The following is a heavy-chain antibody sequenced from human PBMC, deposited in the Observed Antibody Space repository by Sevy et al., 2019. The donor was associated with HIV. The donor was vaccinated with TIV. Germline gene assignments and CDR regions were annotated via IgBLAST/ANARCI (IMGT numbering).Heavy chain of an antibody. J-gene: IGHJ6*02. V-gene: IGHV3-21*01. CDR3: ARDLVIPATTDYFYYGMDV. D-gene: IGHD2-15*01. CDR2: CSSSSTYI. CDR1: GFTIRTYN. Sequence: GGSLRLSCAASGFTIRTYNMNWVRQAPEKGLEWVSCCSSSSTYIYYADSVKGRFTISRDNAKNSLYLQMSSLRAEDTAVYYCARDLVIPATTDYFYYGMDVWGQGTTVTVSS.